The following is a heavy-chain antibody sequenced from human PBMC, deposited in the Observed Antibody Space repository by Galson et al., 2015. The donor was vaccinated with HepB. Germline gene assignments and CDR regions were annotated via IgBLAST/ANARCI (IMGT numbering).Heavy chain of an antibody. J-gene: IGHJ4*02. D-gene: IGHD5/OR15-5a*01. CDR1: GYTFTSNG. CDR3: ARDWARFYDSPSALLFDY. V-gene: IGHV1-18*04. CDR2: VSGYNGNT. Sequence: SVKVSCKASGYTFTSNGISWVRQAPGQGLEWMGWVSGYNGNTNYAQEFQGRVTMTTDTSTSTAYMELTSLRSDDTAVYYCARDWARFYDSPSALLFDYWGQGTLVTVSS.